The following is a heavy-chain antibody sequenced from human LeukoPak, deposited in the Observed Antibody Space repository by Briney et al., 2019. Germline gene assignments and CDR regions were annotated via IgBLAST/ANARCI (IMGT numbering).Heavy chain of an antibody. D-gene: IGHD3-22*01. J-gene: IGHJ4*02. Sequence: GALVKVSCKAAGYTFTGHYMHWVRQAPGQGLEWMGWINPNSGGTNYAQKFQGRVTMTRDTSISTAYMELSRLRSDDTAVYYCARDIFGGLTTTDYDSSARGGYYFDYWGQGTLVTVSS. CDR2: INPNSGGT. CDR1: GYTFTGHY. CDR3: ARDIFGGLTTTDYDSSARGGYYFDY. V-gene: IGHV1-2*02.